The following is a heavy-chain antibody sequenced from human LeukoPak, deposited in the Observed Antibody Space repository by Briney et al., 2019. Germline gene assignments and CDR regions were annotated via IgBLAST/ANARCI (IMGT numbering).Heavy chain of an antibody. V-gene: IGHV4-31*03. D-gene: IGHD3-22*01. J-gene: IGHJ4*02. CDR3: ARGHVDYGSSGYPSPFDY. CDR1: GGSISSGGYY. CDR2: IYYSGST. Sequence: SQTLSLTCTVSGGSISSGGYYWSWIRQHPGKGLEWIGYIYYSGSTYYNPSLKSRVTISVDTSKNQFSLKLSSVTAADTAVYYCARGHVDYGSSGYPSPFDYWGQGTLVTVSS.